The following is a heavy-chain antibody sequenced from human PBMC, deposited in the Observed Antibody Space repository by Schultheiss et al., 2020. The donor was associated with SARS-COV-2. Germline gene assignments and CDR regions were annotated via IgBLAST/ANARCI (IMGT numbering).Heavy chain of an antibody. V-gene: IGHV3-23*01. Sequence: GGSLRLSCAASGFTVSSNYMSWVRQAPGKGLEWVSAISGSGGSTYYADSVKGRFTISRDNSKNTLYLQMNSLRAEDTAVYFCARVEPSAIPVWGQGTLVTVSS. CDR3: ARVEPSAIPV. J-gene: IGHJ4*02. CDR2: ISGSGGST. D-gene: IGHD2-2*02. CDR1: GFTVSSNY.